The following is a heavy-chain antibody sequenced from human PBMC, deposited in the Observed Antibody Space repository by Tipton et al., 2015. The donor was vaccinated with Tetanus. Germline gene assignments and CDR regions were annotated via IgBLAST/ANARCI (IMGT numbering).Heavy chain of an antibody. Sequence: QLVQSGAEVKKPGASVRVSCKASGYTFTDYYIHWVRQTPRQGLEWLGWIKPSSGATKYAQKFQDRVTMSADRSTSTFYMELSRLTSEDTATYYCAQNKRGDYYYYYGWDVWGPGTTVTVSS. D-gene: IGHD1/OR15-1a*01. CDR3: AQNKRGDYYYYYGWDV. CDR2: IKPSSGAT. V-gene: IGHV1/OR15-1*04. CDR1: GYTFTDYY. J-gene: IGHJ6*02.